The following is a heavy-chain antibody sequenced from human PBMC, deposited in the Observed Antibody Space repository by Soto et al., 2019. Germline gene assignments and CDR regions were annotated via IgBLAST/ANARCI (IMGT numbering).Heavy chain of an antibody. J-gene: IGHJ3*02. CDR3: ARKGPGSLTTYCSGGGCHYAFDI. D-gene: IGHD2-15*01. V-gene: IGHV3-23*01. CDR1: GFTFSGYA. Sequence: EVQLLESGGGLVQPGGSLRLSCAASGFTFSGYAIIWVRQAPGKGLKWVSTISGGGDGTYYAESVKGRFTISRDNSRDTVYLQMSSLRAEDTAVYYCARKGPGSLTTYCSGGGCHYAFDIWGQGTMVTVSS. CDR2: ISGGGDGT.